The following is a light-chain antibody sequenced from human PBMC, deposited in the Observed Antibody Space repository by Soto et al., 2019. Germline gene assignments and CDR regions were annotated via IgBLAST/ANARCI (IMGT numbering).Light chain of an antibody. V-gene: IGKV1-5*01. Sequence: IQRTQSPSTLSASVGDRVTITCRARQSISIWLAWYQQKPGKAPKLLIYAASTLQSGVPSRFSGSGSGTDFTLTISCLQSEDFATYYCQQYYSYPRTFGQGTRLEIK. CDR3: QQYYSYPRT. CDR1: QSISIW. CDR2: AAS. J-gene: IGKJ5*01.